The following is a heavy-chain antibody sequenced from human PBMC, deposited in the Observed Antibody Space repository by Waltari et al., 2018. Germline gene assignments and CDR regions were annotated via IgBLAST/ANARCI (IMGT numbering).Heavy chain of an antibody. J-gene: IGHJ3*02. CDR2: IKSDGSVK. CDR1: GFAFSTVW. V-gene: IGHV3-7*01. CDR3: TRDSSPGSQTSGWFDAFDI. D-gene: IGHD6-19*01. Sequence: EVQLVESGGGLVQPGGSLRLYCAASGFAFSTVWMTWVRQASGKGLEWVANIKSDGSVKHYVDSGKGRFTISRDNARNSLYLQMNSLRAEDTAVYYCTRDSSPGSQTSGWFDAFDIWGQGARVTVSA.